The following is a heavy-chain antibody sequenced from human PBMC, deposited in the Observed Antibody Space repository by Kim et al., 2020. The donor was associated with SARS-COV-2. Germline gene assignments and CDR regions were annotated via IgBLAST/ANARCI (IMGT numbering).Heavy chain of an antibody. D-gene: IGHD6-19*01. Sequence: ASVKVSCKASGYTFATYAITWVRQAPGQGLEWMGWISAYNGNTNYAPKLQGRVTMTTDTSTTTAYMELRSLRSDDTAVYYCARFKAAIAVATNYCFDPWGQGTLVTVSS. V-gene: IGHV1-18*01. CDR3: ARFKAAIAVATNYCFDP. J-gene: IGHJ5*02. CDR1: GYTFATYA. CDR2: ISAYNGNT.